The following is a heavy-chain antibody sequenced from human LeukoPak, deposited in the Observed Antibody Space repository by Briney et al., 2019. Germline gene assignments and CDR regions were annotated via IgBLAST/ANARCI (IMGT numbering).Heavy chain of an antibody. V-gene: IGHV1-2*02. CDR2: INPNSGGT. Sequence: ASVKVSCKASGYTFTGYYMHWVRQAPGQGLEWMGWINPNSGGTNYAQKFQGRVTMTRDTSISTAYMELSRLRSDDTAVYCCARWRGNVRAFDIWGQGTMVTVSS. CDR3: ARWRGNVRAFDI. CDR1: GYTFTGYY. D-gene: IGHD3-10*01. J-gene: IGHJ3*02.